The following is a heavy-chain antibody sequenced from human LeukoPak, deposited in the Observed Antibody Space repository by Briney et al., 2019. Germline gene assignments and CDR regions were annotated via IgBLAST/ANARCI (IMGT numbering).Heavy chain of an antibody. CDR3: ARAVSGRFDY. V-gene: IGHV4-59*08. D-gene: IGHD6-19*01. Sequence: PSETLSLTCTVSGGSMSPYHWGWIRQPPGKGLEWTEYIYYRGSTNYNPSLNSRVTISVDTSKNQFSLRLSSVTAADTAIYYCARAVSGRFDYWGQGTLVTVSS. CDR1: GGSMSPYH. CDR2: IYYRGST. J-gene: IGHJ4*02.